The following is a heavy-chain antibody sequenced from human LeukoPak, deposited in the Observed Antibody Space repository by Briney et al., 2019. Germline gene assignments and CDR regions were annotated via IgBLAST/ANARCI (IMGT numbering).Heavy chain of an antibody. CDR1: GHTLTTNF. V-gene: IGHV1-46*03. CDR3: AGETNAFDY. Sequence: ASVKVSCKASGHTLTTNFWHWVRQAPGQGLEWMAVLNPSDGDTTYAQKFQGRITMTRDTSTGTVYMELSSLRSEDTAVYYCAGETNAFDYWGQGTLVTVSS. CDR2: LNPSDGDT. J-gene: IGHJ4*02.